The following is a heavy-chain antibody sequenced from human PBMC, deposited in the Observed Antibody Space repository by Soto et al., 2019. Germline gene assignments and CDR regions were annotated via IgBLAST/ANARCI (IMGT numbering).Heavy chain of an antibody. D-gene: IGHD1-1*01. CDR3: ARDGKGAAYTHGPYYFDY. CDR2: MNQDGSQT. CDR1: GFTFRNNW. V-gene: IGHV3-7*01. J-gene: IGHJ4*02. Sequence: GGSLRLSCAASGFTFRNNWMTWVRQAPGKGLEWVANMNQDGSQTYYVDSVKGRFTISRDNAKNSLFLHMNSLRDEDTAVYYCARDGKGAAYTHGPYYFDYWGQGALVTVSS.